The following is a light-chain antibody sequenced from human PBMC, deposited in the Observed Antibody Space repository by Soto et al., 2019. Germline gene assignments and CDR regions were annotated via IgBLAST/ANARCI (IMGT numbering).Light chain of an antibody. CDR2: RNN. Sequence: QSVLTQPPSASGTPGQRVTISWSGSSSNIESNFVYRYQQFPGTAPRLLIYRNNQRPSGVPDRFSGSKSGTSASLAISALRSEHEADYYCTVWDDSLRGRLFGGGTKHTVL. CDR3: TVWDDSLRGRL. V-gene: IGLV1-47*01. J-gene: IGLJ2*01. CDR1: SSNIESNF.